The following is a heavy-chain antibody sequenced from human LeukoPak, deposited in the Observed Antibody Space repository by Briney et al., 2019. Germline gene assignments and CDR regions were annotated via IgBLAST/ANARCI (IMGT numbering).Heavy chain of an antibody. CDR1: GYTFTSYG. CDR2: ISAYNGNT. V-gene: IGHV1-18*04. D-gene: IGHD6-13*01. J-gene: IGHJ4*02. Sequence: GASVKVPCKASGYTFTSYGISWVRQAPGQGLEWMGWISAYNGNTNYAQKLQGRVTMTTDTSTSTAYMELRSLRSDDTAVYYCAAGKAAVGKWRVEPTPMEVTRYWGQGTLVTVSS. CDR3: AAGKAAVGKWRVEPTPMEVTRY.